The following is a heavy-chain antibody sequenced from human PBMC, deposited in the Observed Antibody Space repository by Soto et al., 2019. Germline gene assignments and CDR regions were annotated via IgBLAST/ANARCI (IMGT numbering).Heavy chain of an antibody. CDR3: ARVGSGWYNWFDP. V-gene: IGHV1-18*01. J-gene: IGHJ5*02. CDR2: ISAYNGNT. Sequence: GASVKVSCTDCGYTFTSYGISWVRQAPGQGLEWMGWISAYNGNTNYAQKLQGRVTMTTDTSTSTAYMELRSLRSDDTAVYYCARVGSGWYNWFDPWGQGTLVTVSS. D-gene: IGHD6-19*01. CDR1: GYTFTSYG.